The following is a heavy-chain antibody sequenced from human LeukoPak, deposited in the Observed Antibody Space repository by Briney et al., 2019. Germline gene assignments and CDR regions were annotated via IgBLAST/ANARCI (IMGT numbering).Heavy chain of an antibody. CDR2: ISYDGSNK. CDR3: ARVMNYGGSPFNY. V-gene: IGHV3-30*03. D-gene: IGHD4-23*01. Sequence: GGSLRLSCAASGFTFSSYGMHWVRQAPGKGLEWVAVISYDGSNKYYADSVKGRFTISRDNSKNTLYLQMNSLRAEDTAVYYCARVMNYGGSPFNYWGQGTLVTVSS. J-gene: IGHJ4*02. CDR1: GFTFSSYG.